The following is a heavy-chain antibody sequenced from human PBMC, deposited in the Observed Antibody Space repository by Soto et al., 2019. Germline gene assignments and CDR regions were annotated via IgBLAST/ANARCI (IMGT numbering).Heavy chain of an antibody. CDR3: ARGSGYDPLFDY. CDR1: GGSISSYY. V-gene: IGHV4-59*01. J-gene: IGHJ4*02. Sequence: SETLSLTCTVSGGSISSYYWSWIRQPPGKGLEWIGYIYYSGSTNYNPSLKSRVTISVDTSKNQFSLKLSSVTAADTAVYYCARGSGYDPLFDYWGQGTLVTVSS. D-gene: IGHD5-12*01. CDR2: IYYSGST.